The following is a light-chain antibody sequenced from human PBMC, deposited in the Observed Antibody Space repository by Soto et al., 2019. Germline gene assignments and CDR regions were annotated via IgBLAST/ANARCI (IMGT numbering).Light chain of an antibody. J-gene: IGLJ1*01. Sequence: QSVKSVPVGVCGIPEQTITISCTGTSSDVGAYTSVSWYQQHPGKAPKLIIYEVSNRPPGVSTRFSGSKSASTASLTISGLQAEDEAHYYCSSYTSDNRDHVFATGSKATVL. CDR3: SSYTSDNRDHV. V-gene: IGLV2-14*01. CDR2: EVS. CDR1: SSDVGAYTS.